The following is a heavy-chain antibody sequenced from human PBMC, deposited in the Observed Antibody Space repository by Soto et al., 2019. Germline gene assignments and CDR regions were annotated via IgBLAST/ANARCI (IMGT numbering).Heavy chain of an antibody. V-gene: IGHV4-59*01. CDR3: ARDLWGYCGTDCYPLDV. Sequence: TSETLSLTCTVCGDSISGYYWSWIRQPPGKGLEWIGYMYNTGSTVYNPSFKSRVTISVDTSKNQFSLKLNSVTAADTAVYYCARDLWGYCGTDCYPLDVWGQGTTVNVSS. CDR1: GDSISGYY. J-gene: IGHJ6*02. CDR2: MYNTGST. D-gene: IGHD2-21*02.